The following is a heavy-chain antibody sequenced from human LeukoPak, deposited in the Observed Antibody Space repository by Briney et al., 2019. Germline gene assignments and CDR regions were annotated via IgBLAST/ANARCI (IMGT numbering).Heavy chain of an antibody. D-gene: IGHD6-13*01. V-gene: IGHV1-2*02. J-gene: IGHJ4*02. CDR1: GGTSSNYA. CDR2: INPNSGGT. Sequence: GASVKVSCKASGGTSSNYAISWVRQAPGQGLEWMGWINPNSGGTNFAQNFQGRVTMTRDTSISTAYMELSRLRSDDTAVYYCARDQGGYYSSSWVFDYWGQGTLVTVSS. CDR3: ARDQGGYYSSSWVFDY.